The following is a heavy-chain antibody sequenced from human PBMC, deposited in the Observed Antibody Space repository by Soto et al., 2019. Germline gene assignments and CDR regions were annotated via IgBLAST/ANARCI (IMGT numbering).Heavy chain of an antibody. V-gene: IGHV4-30-4*01. CDR2: IYYSGST. Sequence: SETLSLTCTVSGGSISSADYYWSWVRQPPGKGLEWIGYIYYSGSTFFNPSLKSRVTISKDTSRNQFSLRLNSVTAADTAVYYCARAIVVTIGGMDVWGQGTAVTVSS. J-gene: IGHJ6*02. D-gene: IGHD5-12*01. CDR3: ARAIVVTIGGMDV. CDR1: GGSISSADYY.